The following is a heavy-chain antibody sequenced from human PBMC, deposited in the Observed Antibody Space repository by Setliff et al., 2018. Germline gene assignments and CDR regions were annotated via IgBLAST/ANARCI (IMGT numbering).Heavy chain of an antibody. CDR2: ISGSGGST. CDR1: GFTFSSYA. CDR3: GKDSFLNQPVDY. Sequence: GGSLRLSCAASGFTFSSYAMSWVRQAPGKGLEWVPAISGSGGSTYYADSVKGRFTISRDNSKNTLYLQMDGLRVEDTAVYYCGKDSFLNQPVDYWGQGTLVTVSS. V-gene: IGHV3-23*01. J-gene: IGHJ4*02.